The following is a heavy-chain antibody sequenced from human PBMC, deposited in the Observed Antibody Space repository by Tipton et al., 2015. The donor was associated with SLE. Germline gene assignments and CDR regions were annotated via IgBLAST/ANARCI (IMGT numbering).Heavy chain of an antibody. CDR3: ARDWLEEQQLVQGAFDI. CDR1: GGTFNRDA. D-gene: IGHD6-13*01. Sequence: QLVQSGAEVKKPGSSVRVSCKTSGGTFNRDAISWVRQAPGQGLEWMGGIIPMYGKAKYAQKFQGRVTITTDESTSTANMELSSLTSDDTAVYYCARDWLEEQQLVQGAFDIWGQGTMVTVSS. V-gene: IGHV1-69*05. J-gene: IGHJ3*02. CDR2: IIPMYGKA.